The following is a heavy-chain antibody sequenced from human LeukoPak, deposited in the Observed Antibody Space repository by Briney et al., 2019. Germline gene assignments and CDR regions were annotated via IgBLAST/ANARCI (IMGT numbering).Heavy chain of an antibody. Sequence: GGSLRLSCAASGFNFDDYAMHWVRQAPGKGLEWVSGISWNSGSIGYADSVKGRFTISRDNAKNSLYLQMNSLRAEDTALYYCAKLWGGNWGYSDLWGRGTLVTVSS. CDR1: GFNFDDYA. J-gene: IGHJ2*01. CDR3: AKLWGGNWGYSDL. CDR2: ISWNSGSI. D-gene: IGHD7-27*01. V-gene: IGHV3-9*01.